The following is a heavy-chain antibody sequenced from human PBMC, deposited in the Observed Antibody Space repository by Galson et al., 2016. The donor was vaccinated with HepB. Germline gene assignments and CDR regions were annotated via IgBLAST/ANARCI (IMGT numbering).Heavy chain of an antibody. Sequence: SVKVSCKASGYTFTSYYMHWVRQAPGQGLEWMGIINPSGGSTSYAQKFQGRVTMTRDTSTGTVYMELSSLRSEDTAVYYCARSSSSWPFDYWGQGTLVTVSS. V-gene: IGHV1-46*01. CDR2: INPSGGST. CDR1: GYTFTSYY. CDR3: ARSSSSWPFDY. J-gene: IGHJ4*02. D-gene: IGHD6-13*01.